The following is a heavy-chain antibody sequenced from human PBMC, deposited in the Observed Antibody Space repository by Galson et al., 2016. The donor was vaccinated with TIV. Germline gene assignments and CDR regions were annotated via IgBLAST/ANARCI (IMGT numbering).Heavy chain of an antibody. CDR3: ARSYDSSGNRGRFDH. J-gene: IGHJ4*02. CDR1: GLIVSGNY. D-gene: IGHD3-22*01. V-gene: IGHV3-11*01. Sequence: SLRLSCAASGLIVSGNYMSWVRQAPGKGPEWVSYISSSGSTRYYGDSVKGRFTISRDNAKKSLYLQMNSLRAEDTAVYYCARSYDSSGNRGRFDHWGQGTLVTVSS. CDR2: ISSSGSTR.